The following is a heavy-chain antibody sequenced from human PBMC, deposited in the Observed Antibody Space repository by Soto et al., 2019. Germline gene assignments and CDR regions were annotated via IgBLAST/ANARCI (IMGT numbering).Heavy chain of an antibody. CDR3: ARDLAKGGGSAGFAY. D-gene: IGHD2-15*01. Sequence: ASVKVSCKASGYTFTGYYIHWVRQAPGQGLEWMGWINPNSGGTKYPQKFQGRITMTRDTSIRSVYMSLTGLKSDVTAVYFCARDLAKGGGSAGFAYWGQGRLVTVSS. CDR1: GYTFTGYY. CDR2: INPNSGGT. V-gene: IGHV1-2*02. J-gene: IGHJ4*02.